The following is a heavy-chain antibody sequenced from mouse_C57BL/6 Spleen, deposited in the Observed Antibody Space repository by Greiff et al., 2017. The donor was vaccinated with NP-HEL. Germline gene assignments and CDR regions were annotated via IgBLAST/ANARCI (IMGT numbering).Heavy chain of an antibody. CDR2: ISSGSSTI. Sequence: DVKLVESGGGLVKPGGSLKLSCAASGFTFSDYGMHWVRQAPEKVLEWVAYISSGSSTIYYADTVKGRFTISRDNAKNTLFLQMTSLRSEDTAMYYCASREAMDYWGQGTSVTVSS. J-gene: IGHJ4*01. CDR1: GFTFSDYG. CDR3: ASREAMDY. V-gene: IGHV5-17*01.